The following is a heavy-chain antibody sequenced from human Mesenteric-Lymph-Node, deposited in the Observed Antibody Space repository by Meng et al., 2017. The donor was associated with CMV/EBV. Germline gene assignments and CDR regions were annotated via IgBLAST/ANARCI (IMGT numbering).Heavy chain of an antibody. CDR2: VNPNGGAA. D-gene: IGHD2-2*02. V-gene: IGHV1-46*01. CDR1: GYSFTTHY. J-gene: IGHJ6*02. CDR3: ARGCSGPSCYTGYYGMDV. Sequence: ASVKVSCKASGYSFTTHYMNWVRQAPGQGLEWMGMVNPNGGAAGYAQKFQGRVSMTRDTSTSTVYMELSSLRSEDTAVYYCARGCSGPSCYTGYYGMDVWGQGTTVTVSS.